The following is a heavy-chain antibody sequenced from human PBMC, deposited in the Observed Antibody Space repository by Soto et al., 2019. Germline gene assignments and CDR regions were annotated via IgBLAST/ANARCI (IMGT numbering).Heavy chain of an antibody. CDR3: ARDSATVTTSTFDY. CDR2: IYYSGST. D-gene: IGHD4-17*01. CDR1: GGSISSCSYY. V-gene: IGHV4-39*07. J-gene: IGHJ4*02. Sequence: PSGTLXLTCTVPGGSISSCSYYWGWIRQPPGKGLEWIGSIYYSGSTYYNPSLKSRVTISVDTSKNQFSLKLSSVTAADTAVYYCARDSATVTTSTFDYWGQGTLVTVSS.